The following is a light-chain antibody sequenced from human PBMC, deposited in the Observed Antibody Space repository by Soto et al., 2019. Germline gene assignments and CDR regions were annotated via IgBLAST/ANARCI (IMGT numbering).Light chain of an antibody. CDR3: QQTRSYPST. V-gene: IGKV1-9*01. J-gene: IGKJ4*01. CDR2: EAS. CDR1: QDINSY. Sequence: IQLTQSPSSLSASIGDRVTITCRASQDINSYLAWYQQKPGKAPNLLIYEASILQRGVPSRFSGSNSGTDFTLTISSLQAEDFATYYCQQTRSYPSTFGGGTKVDIK.